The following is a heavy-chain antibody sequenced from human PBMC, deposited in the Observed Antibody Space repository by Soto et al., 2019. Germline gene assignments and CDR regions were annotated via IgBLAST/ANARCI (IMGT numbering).Heavy chain of an antibody. D-gene: IGHD6-13*01. CDR3: AGRQDWRAADPYYFDY. CDR1: GGSISSGGYY. V-gene: IGHV4-31*02. J-gene: IGHJ4*02. Sequence: SETLSLTCTVSGGSISSGGYYWSWIRQHPGKGLEWIGYIYYSGSTYYNPSLKSRVTISVDTSKNQFSLKLSSVTAADTAVYYCAGRQDWRAADPYYFDYWGQGTLVTLSS. CDR2: IYYSGST.